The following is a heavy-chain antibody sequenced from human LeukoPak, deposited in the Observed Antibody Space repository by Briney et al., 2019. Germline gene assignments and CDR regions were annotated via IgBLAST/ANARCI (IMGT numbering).Heavy chain of an antibody. J-gene: IGHJ4*02. CDR2: IYSTGST. CDR3: ARDQTYSGSGIYTYFDY. CDR1: GGSISSGGHY. V-gene: IGHV4-61*02. Sequence: PSETLSLTCTVSGGSISSGGHYWSWIRRPAGKGLEYLGRIYSTGSTNYNPSLRSRVTISADTSKNHFSLKLSSVTAADTAVYYCARDQTYSGSGIYTYFDYWGQGILVTVSS. D-gene: IGHD3-10*01.